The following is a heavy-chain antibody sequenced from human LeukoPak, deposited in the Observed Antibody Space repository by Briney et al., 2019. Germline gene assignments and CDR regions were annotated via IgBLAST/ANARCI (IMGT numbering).Heavy chain of an antibody. J-gene: IGHJ4*02. V-gene: IGHV4-61*01. CDR1: GGSVSSGSYY. D-gene: IGHD1-1*01. CDR2: IYYSGSS. Sequence: PSETLSLTCTVSGGSVSSGSYYWTWIRQPPGKGLEWIGYIYYSGSSNYNPSLKSRVTISVDTSKNQFSLKLSSVTASDTAVYYCARVPISLYYFDYWGQGILVTVSS. CDR3: ARVPISLYYFDY.